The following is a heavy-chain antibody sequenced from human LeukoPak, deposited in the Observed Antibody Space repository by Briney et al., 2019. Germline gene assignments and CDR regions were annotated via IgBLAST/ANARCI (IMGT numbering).Heavy chain of an antibody. CDR1: GITFSSYG. CDR3: AKDTGTDI. CDR2: IWYDGSNK. V-gene: IGHV3-33*06. J-gene: IGHJ3*02. D-gene: IGHD1-1*01. Sequence: PGGSLRLSCAASGITFSSYGMHWVRQAPGKWLEWVAVIWYDGSNKYYADSVKGRFTISRDNSKNTLYLQTNSLRAEDTAVYYCAKDTGTDIWGQGTMVTVSS.